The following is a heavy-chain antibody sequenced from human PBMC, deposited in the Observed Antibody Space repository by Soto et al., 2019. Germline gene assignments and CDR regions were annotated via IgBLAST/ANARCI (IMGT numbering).Heavy chain of an antibody. CDR3: ARVLRYNGNPAAPGGRGC. J-gene: IGHJ4*02. CDR2: ISGGGAAP. Sequence: GGSLRLSCEASGFTFSNYAMSWVRQAPGKGLEWVSAISGGGAAPYYVDSVKGRFTISRDNIKITLDLQMNNLRAEHTGVYDVARVLRYNGNPAAPGGRGCWGQGILVTVAS. CDR1: GFTFSNYA. D-gene: IGHD1-20*01. V-gene: IGHV3-23*01.